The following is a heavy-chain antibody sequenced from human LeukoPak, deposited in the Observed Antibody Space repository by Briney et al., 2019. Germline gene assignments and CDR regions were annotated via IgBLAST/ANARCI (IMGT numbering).Heavy chain of an antibody. D-gene: IGHD3-9*01. CDR2: IYTSGST. CDR3: AREVRYFDWLATYDY. CDR1: GGSISSYY. Sequence: SETLSLTCTVSGGSISSYYWSWIRQPAGKGLEWIGRIYTSGSTNYNPSLKSRVTMSVDTSKNQFSLKLSSVTAADTAVYYCAREVRYFDWLATYDYWGQGTLVTVSS. J-gene: IGHJ4*02. V-gene: IGHV4-4*07.